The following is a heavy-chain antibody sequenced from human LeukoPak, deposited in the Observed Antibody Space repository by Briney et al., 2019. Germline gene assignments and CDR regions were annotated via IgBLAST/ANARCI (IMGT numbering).Heavy chain of an antibody. CDR2: IYYSLST. CDR3: ARYSGSGEYYFDY. Sequence: SETLSLTCTVSGGSISSSSYYWGWIRQPPGKGLEWIGRIYYSLSTYYNASLKRRVTISVDTSKNQFSLNLSSVNAAETAVYYCARYSGSGEYYFDYWGQGTLVTVSS. D-gene: IGHD1-26*01. V-gene: IGHV4-39*07. CDR1: GGSISSSSYY. J-gene: IGHJ4*02.